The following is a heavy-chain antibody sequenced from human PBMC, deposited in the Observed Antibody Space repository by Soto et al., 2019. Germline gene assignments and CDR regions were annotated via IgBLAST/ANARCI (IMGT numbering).Heavy chain of an antibody. D-gene: IGHD3-22*01. J-gene: IGHJ4*02. Sequence: GGSLRLSCTASGFTFSSNAMTWFRQAPGKGLEWVSSVSPNGGGTYYADSVRGRFSISRDNSKSTIYLQMDSLRVEDTALYYCAKNGPVDGYFEAFDSWGQGTLVTVSS. CDR2: VSPNGGGT. V-gene: IGHV3-23*01. CDR3: AKNGPVDGYFEAFDS. CDR1: GFTFSSNA.